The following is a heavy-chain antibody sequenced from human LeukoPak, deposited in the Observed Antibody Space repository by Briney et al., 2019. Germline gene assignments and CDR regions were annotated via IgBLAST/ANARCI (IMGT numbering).Heavy chain of an antibody. CDR3: ARDREGYEFWSGYYIKY. D-gene: IGHD3-3*01. CDR1: GGSFSGYY. CDR2: INHSGST. J-gene: IGHJ4*02. Sequence: SETLSLTCAVYGGSFSGYYWSWIRQPPGKGLEWIGEINHSGSTNYNPSLKSRVTISVDMSKNQFSLKLSSVTAADTAVYYCARDREGYEFWSGYYIKYWGQGTLLTVSS. V-gene: IGHV4-34*01.